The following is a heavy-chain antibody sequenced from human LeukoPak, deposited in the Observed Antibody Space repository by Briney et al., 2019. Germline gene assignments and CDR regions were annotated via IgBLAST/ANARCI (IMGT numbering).Heavy chain of an antibody. Sequence: PGGSLRLSCGASGFTFSNYWMHWVRQVPGKGLVCVSRINIDGTSTSYADSVKGRFTISRDNAKNALYLQMNSLRAEDTAVYYCARGSSGWYGIDYWGQGALVNVSS. CDR2: INIDGTST. D-gene: IGHD6-19*01. CDR1: GFTFSNYW. V-gene: IGHV3-74*01. J-gene: IGHJ4*02. CDR3: ARGSSGWYGIDY.